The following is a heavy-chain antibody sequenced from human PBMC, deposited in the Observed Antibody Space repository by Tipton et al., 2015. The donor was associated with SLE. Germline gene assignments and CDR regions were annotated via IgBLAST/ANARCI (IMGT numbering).Heavy chain of an antibody. CDR1: GASVRNHY. D-gene: IGHD1-26*01. CDR3: ARPNSGSYYRPDYDYYGLSH. Sequence: TLSLTCTVSGASVRNHYWSWIRQSPGKGLEWIGYVYGTGNTDYNPSLKSRVTLSVDTSKKQLSLRLTSLTAADTAVYYCARPNSGSYYRPDYDYYGLSHWGPGTAVSV. V-gene: IGHV4-59*02. CDR2: VYGTGNT. J-gene: IGHJ6*02.